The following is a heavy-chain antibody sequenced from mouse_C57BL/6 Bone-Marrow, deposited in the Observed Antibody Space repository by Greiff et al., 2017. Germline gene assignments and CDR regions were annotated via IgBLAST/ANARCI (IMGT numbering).Heavy chain of an antibody. Sequence: VQLKQSGAELVRPGASVKLSCTASGFNIKDDYMHWVKQRPEQGLEWIGWIDPENGDTEYASKFQGKATITADTSANTAYLQLSSRTSEYTAVYYCTSHFYGLDYWGQGTTLTVSS. J-gene: IGHJ2*01. CDR2: IDPENGDT. CDR3: TSHFYGLDY. V-gene: IGHV14-4*01. CDR1: GFNIKDDY. D-gene: IGHD1-1*01.